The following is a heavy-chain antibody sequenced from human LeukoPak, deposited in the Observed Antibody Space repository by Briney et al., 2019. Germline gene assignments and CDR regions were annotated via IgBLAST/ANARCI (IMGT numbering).Heavy chain of an antibody. Sequence: GASVKVSCKASGYTFTSYDINWVRQATGQGLEWMGWMSPNSGDTGYAQKFQGRVTMTRNTCISTAYLELSSLRSEDTAMYYCARDEQKLAIDYWGQGTLVTVSS. CDR1: GYTFTSYD. CDR2: MSPNSGDT. V-gene: IGHV1-8*01. J-gene: IGHJ4*02. CDR3: ARDEQKLAIDY. D-gene: IGHD6-13*01.